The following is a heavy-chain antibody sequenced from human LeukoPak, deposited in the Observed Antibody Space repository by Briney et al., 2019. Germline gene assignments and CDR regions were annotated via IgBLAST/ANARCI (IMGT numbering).Heavy chain of an antibody. Sequence: ASVKVSCKASGYRFTSYGIIWVGQAPGQGREWIGWISDYNGNTNYAQKLQGRVTMTTDTSTSTAYMELRSLRSDDTAVYYCARDLGALAVAGSFDYWGQGTLVTVSS. CDR3: ARDLGALAVAGSFDY. V-gene: IGHV1-18*04. CDR2: ISDYNGNT. D-gene: IGHD6-19*01. CDR1: GYRFTSYG. J-gene: IGHJ4*02.